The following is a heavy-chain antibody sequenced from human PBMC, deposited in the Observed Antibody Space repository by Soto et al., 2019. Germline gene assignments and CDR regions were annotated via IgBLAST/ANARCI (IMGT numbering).Heavy chain of an antibody. Sequence: GGSLRLSCAASGFSFGSYALSWVRQAPGKGLEWVSTTSGSDGKTFYADSVKGRFSISRDTSQNTLYLQMNSLRADDTAIYYCARWSYLDYWGQGTRVTVSS. CDR3: ARWSYLDY. J-gene: IGHJ4*02. CDR1: GFSFGSYA. V-gene: IGHV3-23*01. D-gene: IGHD3-3*01. CDR2: TSGSDGKT.